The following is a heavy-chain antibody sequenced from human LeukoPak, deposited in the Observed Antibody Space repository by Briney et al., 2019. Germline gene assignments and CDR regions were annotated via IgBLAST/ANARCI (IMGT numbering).Heavy chain of an antibody. J-gene: IGHJ5*02. Sequence: PGGSLRLSCAASGFTFSNYAMSWVRQAPGKGLEWVAVIWYDGSNKYYADSVKGRFTISRDNSKNTLYLQMNSLRAEDTAVYYCARERVDYGDYVGWFDPWGQGTLVTVSS. CDR2: IWYDGSNK. CDR1: GFTFSNYA. V-gene: IGHV3-33*08. CDR3: ARERVDYGDYVGWFDP. D-gene: IGHD4-17*01.